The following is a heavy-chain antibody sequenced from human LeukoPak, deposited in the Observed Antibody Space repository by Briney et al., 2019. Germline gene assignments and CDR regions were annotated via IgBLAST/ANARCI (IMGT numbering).Heavy chain of an antibody. CDR2: IDTSGDT. CDR3: ARIGHDLYQTFDS. V-gene: IGHV3-13*01. Sequence: GGSLRLSCAASGFTFSNNDMHWVRQGPGKGLEWVSAIDTSGDTYYPGSVKGRFTISRENAKNILYLQMNSLRAEDTALYYCARIGHDLYQTFDSWGHGTLITVSS. J-gene: IGHJ5*01. CDR1: GFTFSNND. D-gene: IGHD2-2*01.